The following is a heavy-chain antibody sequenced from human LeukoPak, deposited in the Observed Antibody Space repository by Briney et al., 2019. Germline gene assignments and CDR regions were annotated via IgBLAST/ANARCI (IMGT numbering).Heavy chain of an antibody. V-gene: IGHV1-18*01. D-gene: IGHD1-26*01. CDR1: GYTFTNYG. CDR2: ISAYNGNT. Sequence: GASVKVSCKASGYTFTNYGISWVRQAPGQGLEWMGWISAYNGNTNYAQKLQGRVTMTTDTSTSTAHMELRSLRSDDTAVYYCAREASGSYEDYWGQGTLVTVSS. J-gene: IGHJ4*02. CDR3: AREASGSYEDY.